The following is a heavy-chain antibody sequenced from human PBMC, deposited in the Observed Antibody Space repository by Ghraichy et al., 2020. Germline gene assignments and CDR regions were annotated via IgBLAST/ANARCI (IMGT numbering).Heavy chain of an antibody. J-gene: IGHJ4*02. Sequence: GVLRLSCAASGFTFSSYAMSWVRQAPGKGLEWVSAISGSGGSTYYADSVKGRFTISRDNSKNTLYLQMNSLRAEDTAVYYCAKEGRDYDSSGYWVYWGQGTLVTVSS. CDR2: ISGSGGST. D-gene: IGHD3-22*01. V-gene: IGHV3-23*01. CDR1: GFTFSSYA. CDR3: AKEGRDYDSSGYWVY.